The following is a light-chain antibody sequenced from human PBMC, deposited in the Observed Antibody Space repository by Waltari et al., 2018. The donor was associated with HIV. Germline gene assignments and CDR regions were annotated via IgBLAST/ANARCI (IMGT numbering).Light chain of an antibody. V-gene: IGLV3-21*02. J-gene: IGLJ1*01. Sequence: SYVLTQPASVSEALGQTANVTCRGDTVECKSVHWYQQRAGKAPILVLYDDTDRPSGIPERFAGSNVGNTATLTISRVEAGDEGDYYCHVWESSSDEYVFGTGTKVTV. CDR1: TVECKS. CDR2: DDT. CDR3: HVWESSSDEYV.